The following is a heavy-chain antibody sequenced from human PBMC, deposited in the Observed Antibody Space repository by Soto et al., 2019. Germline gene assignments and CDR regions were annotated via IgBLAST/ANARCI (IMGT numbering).Heavy chain of an antibody. J-gene: IGHJ4*02. D-gene: IGHD4-17*01. CDR3: AIGSDYEGCFDS. CDR1: GGTFSNYA. CDR2: IILPFGTP. Sequence: QVRLVQSGAEVKKPGSSVKVSCKASGGTFSNYAIGWVRQAPGQGLEWMGGIILPFGTPNFPQKFQGRVTISADESMTTDYMDLTGLGSEDTAVYYRAIGSDYEGCFDSWGRGTLVTVSS. V-gene: IGHV1-69*12.